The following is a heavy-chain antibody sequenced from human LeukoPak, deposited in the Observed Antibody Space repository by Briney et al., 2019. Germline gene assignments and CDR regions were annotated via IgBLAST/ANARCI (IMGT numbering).Heavy chain of an antibody. D-gene: IGHD3-9*01. CDR1: GYTFTGYY. CDR2: INPNSGGT. J-gene: IGHJ6*03. Sequence: ASVKVSCKASGYTFTGYYMHWVRQAPGQGLEWMGWINPNSGGTNYAQKFQGRVTMTRDTSISTAYMELSRLRSDDTAVYYCARSYDIPQYYYYYMDVWGKGTTVTVSS. CDR3: ARSYDIPQYYYYYMDV. V-gene: IGHV1-2*02.